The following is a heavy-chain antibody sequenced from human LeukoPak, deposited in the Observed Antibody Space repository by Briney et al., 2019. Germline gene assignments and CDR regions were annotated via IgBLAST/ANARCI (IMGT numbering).Heavy chain of an antibody. J-gene: IGHJ3*02. CDR3: ARDRLRTAFDI. Sequence: GGSLRLSCAASGFTFSSYSMNWVRQAPGKGLEWVSSISSSSSYIYYADSVEGRFTISRDNAKNSLYLQMNSLRAEDTAVYYCARDRLRTAFDIWGQGTMVTVSS. CDR2: ISSSSSYI. D-gene: IGHD4-17*01. V-gene: IGHV3-21*01. CDR1: GFTFSSYS.